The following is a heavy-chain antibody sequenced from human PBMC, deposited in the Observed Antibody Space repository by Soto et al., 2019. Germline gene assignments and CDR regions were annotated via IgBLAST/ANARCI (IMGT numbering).Heavy chain of an antibody. CDR3: ARGPRYCSTTSCFSGVTWFDP. CDR1: GYTFTSYG. J-gene: IGHJ5*02. D-gene: IGHD2-2*01. CDR2: ISSYNGNT. V-gene: IGHV1-18*04. Sequence: GXSVKVACKSSGYTFTSYGISWVRQNPGQGLECMGWISSYNGNTNYAQKVQGRVTMTTDTSTSTTYMELRSLRSDDTAVYYCARGPRYCSTTSCFSGVTWFDPWGQDTLVTV.